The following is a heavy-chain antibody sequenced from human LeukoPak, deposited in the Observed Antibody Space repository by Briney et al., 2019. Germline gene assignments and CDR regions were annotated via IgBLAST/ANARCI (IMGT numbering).Heavy chain of an antibody. CDR1: GGSFSGYY. Sequence: SETLSLTCAVYGGSFSGYYWSWIRQPPGKGLEWIGEINHSGSTNYNPSLKSRVTISVDTSKNQFSLKLSSVTAADTAVYYCTRYVWFDPWGQGTLVTVSS. CDR2: INHSGST. J-gene: IGHJ5*02. D-gene: IGHD3-16*01. CDR3: TRYVWFDP. V-gene: IGHV4-34*01.